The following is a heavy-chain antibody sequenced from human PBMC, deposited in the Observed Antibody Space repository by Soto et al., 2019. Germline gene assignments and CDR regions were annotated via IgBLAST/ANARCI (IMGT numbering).Heavy chain of an antibody. J-gene: IGHJ4*02. Sequence: ASVKVSCKASGGTFSSYAISWVRQAPGQGLEWMGGIIPIFGTANYAQKFQGRVTITADESTSTAYMELSSLRSEDTAVYYCARDFVLTGYENYFDYWGQGTLVTVSS. D-gene: IGHD3-9*01. CDR1: GGTFSSYA. CDR3: ARDFVLTGYENYFDY. CDR2: IIPIFGTA. V-gene: IGHV1-69*13.